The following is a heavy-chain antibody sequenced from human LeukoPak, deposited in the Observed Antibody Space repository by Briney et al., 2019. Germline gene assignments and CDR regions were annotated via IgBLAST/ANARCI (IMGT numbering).Heavy chain of an antibody. CDR1: GGSFSGYY. D-gene: IGHD4-17*01. V-gene: IGHV4-34*01. J-gene: IGHJ4*02. CDR2: INHSGST. Sequence: SETLSLTCVVYGGSFSGYYWSWIRQPPGKGLEWIGEINHSGSTNYNPSLKSRVTISVDTSKNQFSLKLSSVTAADTAVYYCAREYYGDYRYWGQGTLVTVSS. CDR3: AREYYGDYRY.